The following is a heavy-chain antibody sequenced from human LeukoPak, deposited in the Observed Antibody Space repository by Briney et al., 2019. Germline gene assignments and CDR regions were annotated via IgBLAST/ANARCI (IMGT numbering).Heavy chain of an antibody. CDR1: GFTFSSYG. Sequence: PGGSLRLSCAASGFTFSSYGMHWVRQAPGKGLEWVAVISYDGSNKYYADSVKGRFTISRDNSKNTLYPQMNSLRAEDTAVYYCAKDLTDIVLMVYATFDYWGQGTLVTVSS. CDR2: ISYDGSNK. V-gene: IGHV3-30*18. CDR3: AKDLTDIVLMVYATFDY. J-gene: IGHJ4*02. D-gene: IGHD2-8*01.